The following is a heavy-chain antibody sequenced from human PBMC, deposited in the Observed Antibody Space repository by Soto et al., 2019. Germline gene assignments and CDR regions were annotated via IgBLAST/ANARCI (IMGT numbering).Heavy chain of an antibody. V-gene: IGHV3-23*01. CDR3: AKDRYLDHDSRGYLFDN. CDR2: ISRYGDIT. CDR1: GFTFNIYA. J-gene: IGHJ4*02. Sequence: GGSLRLSCAASGFTFNIYAMTWVRQAPGKGLEWVSAISRYGDITYYADSVEGRSSISRDNSKNTLYLQMNSLRAEDTAVYYCAKDRYLDHDSRGYLFDNWGQGTLVTVS. D-gene: IGHD3-22*01.